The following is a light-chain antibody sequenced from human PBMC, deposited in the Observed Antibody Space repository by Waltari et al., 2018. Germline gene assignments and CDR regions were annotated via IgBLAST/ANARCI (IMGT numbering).Light chain of an antibody. CDR3: AEWDDDSLNGPHVV. J-gene: IGLJ2*01. CDR2: SDN. CDR1: NSNIGSKT. V-gene: IGLV1-44*01. Sequence: QSALTQPPSASATPGPRVTISCSGVNSNIGSKTVSWYQHLPGAAPKLRIYSDNQRPSGVPDRFSGSKSGTSASLAISGLRSEDEADYYCAEWDDDSLNGPHVVFGGGTRLTVL.